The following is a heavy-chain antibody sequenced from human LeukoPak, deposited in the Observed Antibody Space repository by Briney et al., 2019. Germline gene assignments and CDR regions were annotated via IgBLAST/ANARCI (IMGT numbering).Heavy chain of an antibody. CDR2: ISAYNGNT. D-gene: IGHD1-14*01. J-gene: IGHJ6*02. CDR3: ARGAETYGMDV. V-gene: IGHV1-18*01. CDR1: GYTFTSYG. Sequence: ASVKVSCKASGYTFTSYGISWVRQAPGQGLEWMGWISAYNGNTNYAQKLQGRVTMTTDTSTSTAYMELRSLRSEDTAVYYCARGAETYGMDVWGQGTTVTVSS.